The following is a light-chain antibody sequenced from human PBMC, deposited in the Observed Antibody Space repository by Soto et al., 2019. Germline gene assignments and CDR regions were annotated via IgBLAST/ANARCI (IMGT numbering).Light chain of an antibody. CDR2: GNS. V-gene: IGLV1-40*01. Sequence: QPVLTQPPSVSGAPGQRVTISCTGSSSNIGAGYDVHWYQQPPGTAPKLLIYGNSNRPSGVPDRFSGSKSGTSASLAITGLQAEDEADYYCQSYDSSLSGPYVFGTGTKVTVL. J-gene: IGLJ1*01. CDR3: QSYDSSLSGPYV. CDR1: SSNIGAGYD.